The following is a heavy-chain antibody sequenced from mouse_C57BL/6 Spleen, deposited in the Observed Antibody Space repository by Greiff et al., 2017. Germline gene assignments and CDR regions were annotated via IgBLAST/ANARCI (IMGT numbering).Heavy chain of an antibody. Sequence: EVKLMESGGGLVKPGGSLKLSCAASGFTFSSYAMSWVRQTPEKRLEWVATISDGGSYTNYPDNVKGRFTITRDNAKNNLYLQMSHLKSEDTAMYYCARGYYGSSYGYWGQGTTLTVSS. D-gene: IGHD1-1*01. CDR2: ISDGGSYT. CDR1: GFTFSSYA. J-gene: IGHJ2*01. CDR3: ARGYYGSSYGY. V-gene: IGHV5-4*03.